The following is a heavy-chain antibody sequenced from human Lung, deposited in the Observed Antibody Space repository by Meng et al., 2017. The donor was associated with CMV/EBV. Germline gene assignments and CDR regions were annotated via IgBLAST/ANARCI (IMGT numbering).Heavy chain of an antibody. CDR2: INHRGST. V-gene: IGHV4-34*01. D-gene: IGHD3-22*01. CDR3: ARGSTSVTMIVVVITAASLAYDS. Sequence: LXCAVYGGXFSGYDWSWIRQSPGKGLEWIGEINHRGSTNYNPSLKSRLTISVDTSKNQFSLKLNSVTAADTAVYYCARGSTSVTMIVVVITAASLAYDSXGQGXLVTVSS. CDR1: GGXFSGYD. J-gene: IGHJ4*02.